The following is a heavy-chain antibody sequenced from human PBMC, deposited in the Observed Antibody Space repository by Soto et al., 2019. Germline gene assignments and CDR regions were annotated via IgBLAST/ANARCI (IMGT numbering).Heavy chain of an antibody. CDR2: VSYVGDNK. Sequence: GGSLRLSCIGSGFTFRSYSFHWVRQAPGRGLEWVALVSYVGDNKYYAESVKGRFTISRDNLKNTVYLQMDSLTADDTALYYCARDGGKSGYYDGFDIWGQGTVVTVSS. D-gene: IGHD3-22*01. J-gene: IGHJ3*02. CDR3: ARDGGKSGYYDGFDI. CDR1: GFTFRSYS. V-gene: IGHV3-30*01.